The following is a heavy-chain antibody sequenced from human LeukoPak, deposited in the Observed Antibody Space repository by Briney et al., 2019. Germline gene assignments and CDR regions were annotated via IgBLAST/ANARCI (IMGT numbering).Heavy chain of an antibody. J-gene: IGHJ6*03. D-gene: IGHD5-18*01. Sequence: PSETLSLTCAVYGRSFSDYSWSWIPQPPGKGLEWSGEINHSGGTNHNPSLISRVIMSVETTKNQFSLKVTSVTAEETAVYYCARVGYSYSINDWSRTGLGAYPTKYYYYMDVWGKGTTVTVSS. CDR3: ARVGYSYSINDWSRTGLGAYPTKYYYYMDV. CDR2: INHSGGT. CDR1: GRSFSDYS. V-gene: IGHV4-34*01.